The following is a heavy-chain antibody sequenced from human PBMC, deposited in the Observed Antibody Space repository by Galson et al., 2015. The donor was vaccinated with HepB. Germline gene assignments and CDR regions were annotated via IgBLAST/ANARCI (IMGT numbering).Heavy chain of an antibody. CDR2: IKQHGNKE. D-gene: IGHD4-17*01. V-gene: IGHV3-7*03. Sequence: SLRLSCAASGFTFSTYWMTLVRQAPGEGLEWVANIKQHGNKEYYVDSVKGRFTISRDNVKNSLYLHMNSLRAEDTAVYYCARVTPSDEYGDYEGAFDVWGQGTMVTVSS. J-gene: IGHJ3*01. CDR1: GFTFSTYW. CDR3: ARVTPSDEYGDYEGAFDV.